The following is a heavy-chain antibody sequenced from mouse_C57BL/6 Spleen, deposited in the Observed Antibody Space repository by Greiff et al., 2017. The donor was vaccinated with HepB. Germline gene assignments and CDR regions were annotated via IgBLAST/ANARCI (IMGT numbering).Heavy chain of an antibody. CDR2: IWGVGST. CDR1: GFSLTSYG. D-gene: IGHD2-5*01. CDR3: ASRGYSNWFAY. Sequence: VQLQQSGPGLVAPSQSLSITCTVSGFSLTSYGVDWVRQSPGKGLEWLGVIWGVGSTNYNSALKSRLSISKDNSKSQVFLKMNSLQTDDTAMDYCASRGYSNWFAYWGQGTLVTVSA. V-gene: IGHV2-6*01. J-gene: IGHJ3*01.